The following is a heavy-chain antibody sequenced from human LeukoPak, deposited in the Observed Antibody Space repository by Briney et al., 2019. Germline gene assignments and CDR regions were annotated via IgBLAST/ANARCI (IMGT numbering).Heavy chain of an antibody. CDR3: ARGSFGPNSGYYY. Sequence: GSXXLXCXASXFTFSSYWMHWVRQAPGKGLVWVSRVNSDGRTTSYADSVKGRFTISRDNAKNTLYLQMSSLRAEDTAVYYCARGSFGPNSGYYYWGQGTLVTVSS. J-gene: IGHJ4*02. V-gene: IGHV3-74*01. CDR2: VNSDGRTT. D-gene: IGHD3-22*01. CDR1: XFTFSSYW.